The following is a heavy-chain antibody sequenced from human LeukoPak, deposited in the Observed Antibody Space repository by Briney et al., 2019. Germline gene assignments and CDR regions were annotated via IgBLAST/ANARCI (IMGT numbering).Heavy chain of an antibody. J-gene: IGHJ4*02. CDR3: ARTRAYCGGDCSYYFDY. V-gene: IGHV4-39*07. CDR2: VYYGGNT. D-gene: IGHD2-21*02. Sequence: PSETLSLTCTVSGGSISSNSYFWGWIRQSPGKGLEWIGSVYYGGNTNYNPSLKSRVTISVDTSKNQFSLKLSSVTAADTAVYHCARTRAYCGGDCSYYFDYWGQGTLVTVSS. CDR1: GGSISSNSYF.